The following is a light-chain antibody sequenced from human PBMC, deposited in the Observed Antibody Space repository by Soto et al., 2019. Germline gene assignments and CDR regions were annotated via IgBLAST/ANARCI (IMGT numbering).Light chain of an antibody. V-gene: IGKV3-11*01. J-gene: IGKJ2*01. CDR1: QGVNNF. Sequence: EVVLTQSPATLSLSPGERATLSCRASQGVNNFVAWYQQKPGQAPRPLIFDAFKRATGIPDRFSGSGSGTDFTLTISSLEPEDGAVYYCHQRSNWYTFGQGTKLEIK. CDR2: DAF. CDR3: HQRSNWYT.